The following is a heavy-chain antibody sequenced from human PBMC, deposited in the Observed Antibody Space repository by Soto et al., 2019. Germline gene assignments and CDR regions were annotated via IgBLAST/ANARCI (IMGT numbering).Heavy chain of an antibody. V-gene: IGHV1-3*01. D-gene: IGHD3-10*01. Sequence: QVQLVQSGSEVRKPGASVKISCEAPGNSFTTSAIHWVRQAPGQRPEWLGWINAGYGYTKYSQTFQGRVTITRDTSESTVYMEMSSLRYEDTDVYSCTRESAPEGVQHWGHGTRVNVS. CDR3: TRESAPEGVQH. J-gene: IGHJ1*01. CDR2: INAGYGYT. CDR1: GNSFTTSA.